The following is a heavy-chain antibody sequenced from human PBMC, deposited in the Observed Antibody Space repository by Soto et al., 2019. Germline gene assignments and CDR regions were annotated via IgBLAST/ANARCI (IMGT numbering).Heavy chain of an antibody. CDR2: IYYSGST. J-gene: IGHJ4*02. V-gene: IGHV4-31*03. Sequence: SETLSLTCTVSGGSINSGGYYWSWIRQHPGKGLEWIGYIYYSGSTYYNPSLKSRVTISVDTSKNQFSLKLSSVTAADTAVYYCARAELVGATDYWGQGTLVTVSS. D-gene: IGHD1-26*01. CDR3: ARAELVGATDY. CDR1: GGSINSGGYY.